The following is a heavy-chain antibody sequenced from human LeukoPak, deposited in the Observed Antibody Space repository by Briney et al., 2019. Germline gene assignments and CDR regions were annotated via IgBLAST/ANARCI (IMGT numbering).Heavy chain of an antibody. CDR3: ARDLLPSPRTVTTIDY. CDR1: GFTFGSYA. J-gene: IGHJ4*02. V-gene: IGHV3-30*01. Sequence: GGSLRLSCAASGFTFGSYAMYWVRQAPGKGLEWVAVISYDGSNKYYADSVKGRFTISRDNSKNTLYLQMNSLRAEDTAVYYCARDLLPSPRTVTTIDYWGQGTLVTVSS. D-gene: IGHD1-7*01. CDR2: ISYDGSNK.